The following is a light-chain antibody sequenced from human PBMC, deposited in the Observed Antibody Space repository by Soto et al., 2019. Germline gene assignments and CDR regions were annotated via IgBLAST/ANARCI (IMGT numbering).Light chain of an antibody. CDR1: SSDVGSYDL. J-gene: IGLJ1*01. CDR3: CSYAGTSTFYV. CDR2: EGT. Sequence: QSALTQPASVSGSPGQSITISYTGTSSDVGSYDLVSWYQQHPGKAPKFIIFEGTKRPSGVSNRFSGSKSGNTASLTISGLQAEDEADYYCCSYAGTSTFYVFGTGTKLTVL. V-gene: IGLV2-23*01.